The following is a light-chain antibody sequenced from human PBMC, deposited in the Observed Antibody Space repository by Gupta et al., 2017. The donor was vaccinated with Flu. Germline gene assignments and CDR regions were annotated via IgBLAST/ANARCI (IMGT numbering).Light chain of an antibody. CDR2: RSN. J-gene: IGLJ2*01. CDR3: AAWDDSLSGVV. Sequence: VIISCSGGNSNIGMNYVYWYQQLPGAAPKRLIYRSNQRPSGVPDRFSGSKSDTSASLASSGLRSEDEADYYCAAWDDSLSGVVCGGGTKLTVL. CDR1: NSNIGMNY. V-gene: IGLV1-47*01.